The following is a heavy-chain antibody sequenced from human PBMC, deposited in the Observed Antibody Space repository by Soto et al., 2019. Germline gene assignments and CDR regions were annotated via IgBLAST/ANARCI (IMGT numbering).Heavy chain of an antibody. CDR2: INHGGST. J-gene: IGHJ4*02. CDR3: ARLTRENNSGYDLLGIFDY. Sequence: PSETLSLTCAVYGGSFSGYYWSRIRQPPGKGLEWIGEINHGGSTNYNPSLKSRVTISVDTFKNQFSLKLSSVTAADTAVYYCARLTRENNSGYDLLGIFDYWGQGTLVTVSS. V-gene: IGHV4-34*01. D-gene: IGHD5-12*01. CDR1: GGSFSGYY.